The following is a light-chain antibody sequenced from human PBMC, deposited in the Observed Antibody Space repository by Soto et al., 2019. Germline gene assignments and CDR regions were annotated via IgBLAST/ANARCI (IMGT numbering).Light chain of an antibody. CDR2: GAS. V-gene: IGKV3-20*01. CDR1: QSVSSSY. CDR3: QQFGNSRFT. J-gene: IGKJ3*01. Sequence: EIVLMQSPCTLSLSPGERATLSCRASQSVSSSYLAWYQQKPGQAPRLLIYGASTRATGIPDRFSGSGSGTDFTLTISRLEPEDFAVYYCQQFGNSRFTFGPGTKVDIK.